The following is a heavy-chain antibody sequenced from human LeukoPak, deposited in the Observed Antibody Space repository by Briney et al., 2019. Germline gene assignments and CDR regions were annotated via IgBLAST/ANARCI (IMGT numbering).Heavy chain of an antibody. D-gene: IGHD3-10*01. Sequence: PSETLSLTCTVSGGSISSSNYYWGWIRQPPGKGLEWIGSIYYSGSTYYNPSLNSRVTISVDTSKNQFSLRLSSVTAADTAVYYCARDHLPSGRMGSGYYYYYYMDVWGKGTTVTVSS. CDR2: IYYSGST. V-gene: IGHV4-39*07. CDR3: ARDHLPSGRMGSGYYYYYYMDV. CDR1: GGSISSSNYY. J-gene: IGHJ6*03.